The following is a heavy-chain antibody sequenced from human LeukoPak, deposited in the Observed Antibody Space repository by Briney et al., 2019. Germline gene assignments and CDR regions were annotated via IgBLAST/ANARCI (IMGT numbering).Heavy chain of an antibody. Sequence: GGSLRLSCAASGFTFADYGMSWVRQAPGKGLEWVSGTNWNGRSIGYADSVKGRFTISRDNAKNSLYLQMNSLRAEDTALYHCARGGVSQLLYLPDWGQGTLVTVSS. J-gene: IGHJ4*02. CDR1: GFTFADYG. D-gene: IGHD2-2*02. V-gene: IGHV3-20*01. CDR3: ARGGVSQLLYLPD. CDR2: TNWNGRSI.